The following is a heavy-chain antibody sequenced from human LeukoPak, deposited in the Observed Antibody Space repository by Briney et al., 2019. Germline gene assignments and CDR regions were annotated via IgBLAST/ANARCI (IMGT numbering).Heavy chain of an antibody. CDR1: GFTFSSYG. D-gene: IGHD3-3*01. J-gene: IGHJ4*02. V-gene: IGHV3-30*03. CDR3: ARTFGARHFDY. CDR2: ISYDGVYK. Sequence: PGGSPRLSCAASGFTFSSYGMHWVRQAPGKGLEWVAVISYDGVYKYYADSVKGRFTISRDNSKNTLYLQMNSLRAEDTAVYYCARTFGARHFDYWGQGTLVTVSS.